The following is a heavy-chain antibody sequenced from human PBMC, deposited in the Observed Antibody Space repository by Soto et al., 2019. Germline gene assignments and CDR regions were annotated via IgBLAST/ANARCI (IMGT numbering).Heavy chain of an antibody. CDR1: GGTFNTYA. CDR3: AREVQVHTPAFVY. J-gene: IGHJ4*02. Sequence: QVQLVQSGAELKKPGSSVKVSCQSSGGTFNTYAMNRVRQAPGQGPEWMGDISPVFGAANYAPKFQGRVTITADESTGTSYMQLSSLTSEDTALYFCAREVQVHTPAFVYWGQGTLVTVSS. CDR2: ISPVFGAA. D-gene: IGHD3-10*01. V-gene: IGHV1-69*19.